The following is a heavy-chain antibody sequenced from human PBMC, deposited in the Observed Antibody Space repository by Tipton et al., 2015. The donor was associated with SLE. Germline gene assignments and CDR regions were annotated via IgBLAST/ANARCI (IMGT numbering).Heavy chain of an antibody. Sequence: TLSLTCTVSGGSMNDYYWSWIRQPPGKRLEWIGCIYYPGSTNYTPSLKSRVTFSVDTSKNQFSLKLTSVTAADTAVYYCAREGDKAGQDYWGQGTLVTVSS. D-gene: IGHD3-16*01. CDR1: GGSMNDYY. CDR2: IYYPGST. J-gene: IGHJ4*02. CDR3: AREGDKAGQDY. V-gene: IGHV4-59*01.